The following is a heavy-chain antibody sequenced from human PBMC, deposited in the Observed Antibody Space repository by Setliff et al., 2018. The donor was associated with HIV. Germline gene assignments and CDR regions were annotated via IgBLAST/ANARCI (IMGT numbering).Heavy chain of an antibody. D-gene: IGHD3-22*01. CDR1: GYTFTSYG. Sequence: VASVKVSCKASGYTFTSYGITWVRQAPGQGLEWMGWIDSFKGNTKYAQKFQGRVTMITDTSTNTAYMELKSLRSDDTAVYYCARYRDSSDPGFYYMDVWGKGTTVTVSS. J-gene: IGHJ6*03. CDR3: ARYRDSSDPGFYYMDV. CDR2: IDSFKGNT. V-gene: IGHV1-18*01.